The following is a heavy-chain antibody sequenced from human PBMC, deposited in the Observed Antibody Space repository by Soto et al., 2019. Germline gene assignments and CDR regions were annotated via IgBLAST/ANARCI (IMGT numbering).Heavy chain of an antibody. CDR3: ASQDPHSCRWPFDY. CDR1: GGSISSSNW. Sequence: QVQLQESGPGLVKPSGTLSLTCAVSGGSISSSNWWSWVRQPPGKGLEWIGEIYHSGSTNYNPSLKSRVTIEVEKSKNQFSLKLSSVSAAGTAVYYCASQDPHSCRWPFDYWFQGILDTVSS. CDR2: IYHSGST. D-gene: IGHD6-13*01. V-gene: IGHV4-4*02. J-gene: IGHJ4*02.